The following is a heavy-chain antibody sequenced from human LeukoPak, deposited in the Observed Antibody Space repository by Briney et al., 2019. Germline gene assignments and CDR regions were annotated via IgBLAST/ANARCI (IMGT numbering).Heavy chain of an antibody. Sequence: GGSLRLSCAASGFTLSSYSMSWVRQAPGKGLEWVPSISGSGGRIDYADSVKGRFTISRDNSKNTLSLQMNSLTAEDTAVYYCAKNPRLEGWIYFDSWGQGILVTVSS. J-gene: IGHJ4*02. D-gene: IGHD1-1*01. CDR1: GFTLSSYS. CDR3: AKNPRLEGWIYFDS. CDR2: ISGSGGRI. V-gene: IGHV3-23*01.